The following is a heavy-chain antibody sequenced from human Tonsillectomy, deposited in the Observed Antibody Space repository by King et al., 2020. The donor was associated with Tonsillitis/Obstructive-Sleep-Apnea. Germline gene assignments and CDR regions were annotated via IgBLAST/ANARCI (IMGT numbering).Heavy chain of an antibody. CDR1: GGSFSDYS. V-gene: IGHV4-34*01. J-gene: IGHJ6*03. Sequence: VQLQQWGAGLLKPSETLSLTCAVYGGSFSDYSWNWIRQPPGKGLEWIGEINHSGSTNYNPSLKSRVTISLDTSKNQFSLKLTSVTVADTAMYYWARGRGDIPSSYYFFHYMDVWGKGTTVTVSS. CDR3: ARGRGDIPSSYYFFHYMDV. CDR2: INHSGST. D-gene: IGHD5-12*01.